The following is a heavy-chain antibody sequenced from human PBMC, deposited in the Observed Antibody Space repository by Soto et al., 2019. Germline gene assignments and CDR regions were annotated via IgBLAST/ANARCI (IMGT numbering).Heavy chain of an antibody. CDR2: IYYSGST. Sequence: SETLSLTCAVSGCSISSYYLSWIRQPPWKGLEWIWYIYYSGSTSYNRSLKSRVTISVDTSKNQFSLKLSSVTAEDTAVYYCARDFGVTNYHILTGNYYYYYGMDVWGQGTTVTVSS. CDR3: ARDFGVTNYHILTGNYYYYYGMDV. D-gene: IGHD3-9*01. CDR1: GCSISSYY. V-gene: IGHV4-59*01. J-gene: IGHJ6*02.